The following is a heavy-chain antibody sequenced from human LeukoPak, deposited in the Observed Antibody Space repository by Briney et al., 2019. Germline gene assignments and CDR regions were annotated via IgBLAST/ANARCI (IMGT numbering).Heavy chain of an antibody. J-gene: IGHJ4*02. CDR2: ISSSSSYI. CDR3: AKGPATRYSGYDEYFDY. V-gene: IGHV3-21*04. Sequence: GGSLRLSCAASGFTFSSYSMNWVRQAPGKGLEWVSSISSSSSYIYYADSVKGRFTISRDNSKNTLYLQMNSLRAEDTAVYYCAKGPATRYSGYDEYFDYWGQGTLVTVSS. D-gene: IGHD5-12*01. CDR1: GFTFSSYS.